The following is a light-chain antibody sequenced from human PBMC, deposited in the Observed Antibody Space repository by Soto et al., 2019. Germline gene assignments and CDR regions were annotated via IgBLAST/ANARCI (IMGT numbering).Light chain of an antibody. J-gene: IGKJ1*01. CDR2: GAS. V-gene: IGKV3-20*01. Sequence: VVSQSAYTLSLSPGERATLSCRTSQTVSNKYLTWYQQKPGQPPRLLTYGASSRATGVPDRFSGSGSGTDFTLTISRLEPEDFGMYYCQHYGASRWTFGQRTKVDIK. CDR1: QTVSNKY. CDR3: QHYGASRWT.